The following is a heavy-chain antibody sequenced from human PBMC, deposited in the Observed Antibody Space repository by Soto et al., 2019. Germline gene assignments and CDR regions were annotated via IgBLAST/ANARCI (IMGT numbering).Heavy chain of an antibody. CDR3: ARGAGYCSGDCWNDYYYAMDV. V-gene: IGHV1-3*01. CDR2: INVGTGNT. J-gene: IGHJ6*02. D-gene: IGHD2-21*02. CDR1: GYIFTSYA. Sequence: ASVKVSCKPSGYIFTSYAIHCVRQAPGQRLEWGGWINVGTGNTKYSQNFQGRVTITRDTSATTAYMELSSLRSEDTAVYYCARGAGYCSGDCWNDYYYAMDVWGQGTTVTVSS.